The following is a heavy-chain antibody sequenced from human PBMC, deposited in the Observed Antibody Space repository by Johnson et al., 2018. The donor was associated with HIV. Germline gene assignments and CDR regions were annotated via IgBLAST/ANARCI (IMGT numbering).Heavy chain of an antibody. CDR1: GFTFDDYG. CDR3: GKGNGWKRGGGAFDI. V-gene: IGHV3-30*18. CDR2: ISYDGSNK. Sequence: VQLVESGGGLVQPGRSLRLSCAASGFTFDDYGMSWVRQAPGQGLEWVAVISYDGSNKYYADSVKGRFTISRDNSKNTLYLQMNSLRAEETAVYYWGKGNGWKRGGGAFDIWGQGTMVTVSS. D-gene: IGHD6-19*01. J-gene: IGHJ3*02.